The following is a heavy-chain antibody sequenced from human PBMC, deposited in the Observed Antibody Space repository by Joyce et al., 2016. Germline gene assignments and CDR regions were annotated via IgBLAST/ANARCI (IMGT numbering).Heavy chain of an antibody. Sequence: QVKLVESGGGVVQPGRSLRLSCAASGFTFSGHSMHWVRQAPGKGLDWVAISSYDGKNTYYGDSMKGRFTISRDNSKNTVYLQVDSLRTEDTAVYYCARDGPKTTWDPGYYFDFWGQGTLVTVSS. V-gene: IGHV3-30*04. D-gene: IGHD1-14*01. CDR2: SSYDGKNT. CDR1: GFTFSGHS. J-gene: IGHJ4*02. CDR3: ARDGPKTTWDPGYYFDF.